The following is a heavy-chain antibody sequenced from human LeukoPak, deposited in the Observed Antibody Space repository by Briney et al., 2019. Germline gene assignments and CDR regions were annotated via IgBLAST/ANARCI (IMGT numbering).Heavy chain of an antibody. CDR1: GGTFSSYA. J-gene: IGHJ5*02. CDR3: ASCSGSDNWFDP. CDR2: IIPIFGTA. Sequence: SVKVSCKASGGTFSSYAISWVRQAPGQGLVWMGGIIPIFGTANYAQKFQGRVTITADESTSTAYMELSSLRSEDTAVYYCASCSGSDNWFDPWGQGTLVTVSS. D-gene: IGHD3-10*02. V-gene: IGHV1-69*13.